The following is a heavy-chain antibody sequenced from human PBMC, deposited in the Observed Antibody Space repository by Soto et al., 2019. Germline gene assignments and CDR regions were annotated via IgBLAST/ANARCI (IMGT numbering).Heavy chain of an antibody. D-gene: IGHD4-4*01. CDR1: GYTFTSYG. CDR2: ISAYNGNT. CDR3: ARGSVHSKPAYYYYYMDV. V-gene: IGHV1-18*01. Sequence: ASVKVSCKASGYTFTSYGISWVRQAPGQGLEWVGWISAYNGNTNYAQKLQGRVTMTTDTSTSTAYMELRSLRSDDTAVYYCARGSVHSKPAYYYYYMDVWGKGTTVTVSS. J-gene: IGHJ6*03.